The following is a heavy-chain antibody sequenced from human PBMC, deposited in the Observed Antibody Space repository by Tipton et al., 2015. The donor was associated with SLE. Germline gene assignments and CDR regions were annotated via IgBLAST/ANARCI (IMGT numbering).Heavy chain of an antibody. CDR1: GFTFSSYA. D-gene: IGHD4-17*01. V-gene: IGHV3-64D*06. CDR3: ARVEDDYGDFWDY. J-gene: IGHJ4*02. Sequence: SLRLSCAASGFTFSSYAMHWVRQAPGKGLEYVSAISSNGGSTYYADSVKGRFTISRDNSKNTLYLQMSSLRAEDTAVYYCARVEDDYGDFWDYWGQGTLVTVSS. CDR2: ISSNGGST.